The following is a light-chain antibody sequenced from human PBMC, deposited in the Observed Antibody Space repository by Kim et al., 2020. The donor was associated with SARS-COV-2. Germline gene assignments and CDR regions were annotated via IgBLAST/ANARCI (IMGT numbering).Light chain of an antibody. Sequence: PEKAAIITFAGDNLGDKYVLWYQQKPGQSPVLVIYQDTKRPSGIPERFSASNSGNTATLTISGTQATDEADYYCQAWDSGTAVVFGGGTQLTVL. J-gene: IGLJ2*01. V-gene: IGLV3-1*01. CDR2: QDT. CDR3: QAWDSGTAVV. CDR1: NLGDKY.